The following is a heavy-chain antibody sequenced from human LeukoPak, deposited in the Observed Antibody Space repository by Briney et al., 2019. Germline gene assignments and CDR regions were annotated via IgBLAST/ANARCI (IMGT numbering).Heavy chain of an antibody. V-gene: IGHV3-23*01. Sequence: PGGSLRLSCAASGFTFSSYAMSWVRQAPGKGLEWVSAITGSGDSIFYADSVKGRFTISRDNSKNTLYLQMNTLRAEDTAVYYCAKDDGYSSSWYRLRPGAFDIWGQGTMVTVSS. CDR1: GFTFSSYA. J-gene: IGHJ3*02. CDR3: AKDDGYSSSWYRLRPGAFDI. CDR2: ITGSGDSI. D-gene: IGHD6-13*01.